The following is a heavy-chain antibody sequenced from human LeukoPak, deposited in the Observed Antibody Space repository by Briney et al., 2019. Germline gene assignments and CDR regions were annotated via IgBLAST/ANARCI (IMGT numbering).Heavy chain of an antibody. D-gene: IGHD1-26*01. Sequence: GGSLRLSCAASEFSVGSNYMTWVRQAPGKGLEWVSSISSSSSYIYYADSVKGRFTISRDTSNNTLFLQMNSLRPEDTAIYYCARGVGGTDKWFDPWGQGTLVTVSS. J-gene: IGHJ5*02. V-gene: IGHV3-21*01. CDR1: EFSVGSNY. CDR3: ARGVGGTDKWFDP. CDR2: ISSSSSYI.